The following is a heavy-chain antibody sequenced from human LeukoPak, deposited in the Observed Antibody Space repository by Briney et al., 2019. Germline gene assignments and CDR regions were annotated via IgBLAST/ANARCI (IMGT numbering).Heavy chain of an antibody. D-gene: IGHD2-8*01. CDR2: IIPIFGTA. Sequence: SVKVSCKASGGTFSSYAISWVRQAPGQGLEWMGGIIPIFGTANYAQKFQGRVTITTDESTSTAYMELSSLRSEDTAVYYCARDVRKLMVYEGDAFDIWGQGTMVTVSS. CDR3: ARDVRKLMVYEGDAFDI. J-gene: IGHJ3*02. V-gene: IGHV1-69*05. CDR1: GGTFSSYA.